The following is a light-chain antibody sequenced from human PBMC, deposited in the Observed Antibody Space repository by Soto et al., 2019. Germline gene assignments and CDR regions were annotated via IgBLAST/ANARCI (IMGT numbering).Light chain of an antibody. Sequence: EIVLTQSPAPLSLSPGDRAPLSCRASQSVGSYLGWYQQRPGQAPRLLIYDASNRATSNPARFSGSRTGTDFTLTSSSLVPEDIAVYYCHKSSGWTSTFGGGTKVEIK. V-gene: IGKV3-11*01. J-gene: IGKJ4*01. CDR2: DAS. CDR3: HKSSGWTST. CDR1: QSVGSY.